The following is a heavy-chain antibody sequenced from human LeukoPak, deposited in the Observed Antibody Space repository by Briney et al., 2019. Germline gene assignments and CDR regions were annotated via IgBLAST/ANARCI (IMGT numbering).Heavy chain of an antibody. D-gene: IGHD6-19*01. CDR2: ISDSSGYI. CDR1: GFTFSDYN. V-gene: IGHV3-21*04. Sequence: GGSLRLSCAASGFTFSDYNMNWVRQAPGKGLEWVSSISDSSGYIYYADSVKGRFTISRDNSKNTLYLQMNSLRAEDTAVYYCAKDPGYSSGWYTGFGDYWGQGTLVTVSS. CDR3: AKDPGYSSGWYTGFGDY. J-gene: IGHJ4*02.